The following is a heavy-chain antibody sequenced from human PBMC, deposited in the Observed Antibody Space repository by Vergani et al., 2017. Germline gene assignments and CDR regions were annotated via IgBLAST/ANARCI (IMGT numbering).Heavy chain of an antibody. V-gene: IGHV1-18*01. D-gene: IGHD3-22*01. Sequence: QVQLVQSGAEVKKPGASVKVSCKASGYTFFNFGISWVRQAPGQGLEWMGWISAYNSNTNYAQKFQGRVTITADKSTSTAYMELSSLRSEDTAVYYCARAKVGYSESFDPWGQGTLVTVSS. CDR1: GYTFFNFG. J-gene: IGHJ5*02. CDR3: ARAKVGYSESFDP. CDR2: ISAYNSNT.